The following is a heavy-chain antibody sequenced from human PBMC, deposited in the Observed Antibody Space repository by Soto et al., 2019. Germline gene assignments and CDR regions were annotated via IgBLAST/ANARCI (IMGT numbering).Heavy chain of an antibody. J-gene: IGHJ6*02. CDR3: AARVTTLHYYYGMDV. Sequence: GASVKVSCKASGGTFGSYAIIWVRQAPGQGLEWMGGIIPIFGTANYAQKFQGRVTITADESTSTAYMELSSLRSEDTAVYYCAARVTTLHYYYGMDVWGQGTTVTVSS. V-gene: IGHV1-69*13. CDR1: GGTFGSYA. CDR2: IIPIFGTA. D-gene: IGHD4-17*01.